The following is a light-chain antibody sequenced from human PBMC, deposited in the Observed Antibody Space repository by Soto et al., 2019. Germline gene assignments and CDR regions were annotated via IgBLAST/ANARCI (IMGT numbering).Light chain of an antibody. CDR1: SSDVGSHNL. V-gene: IGLV2-23*02. CDR2: EVT. J-gene: IGLJ7*01. CDR3: CSYGGSRAV. Sequence: QSALTQPASVSGSPGQSITISCTGASSDVGSHNLVSWCQQHPGQAPKLMIYEVTKRPLGVSTRFSASKSGNTASLTISGLQAEAEADYYCCSYGGSRAVFGGGTQLTVL.